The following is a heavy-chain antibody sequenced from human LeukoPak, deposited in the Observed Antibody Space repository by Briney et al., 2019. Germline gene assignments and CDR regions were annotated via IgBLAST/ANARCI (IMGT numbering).Heavy chain of an antibody. CDR1: GFTFSSYA. CDR2: LSGDGSTP. CDR3: AKRGFCPSSSNFDY. J-gene: IGHJ4*02. V-gene: IGHV3-23*01. D-gene: IGHD2-2*01. Sequence: GGSLRLSCAASGFTFSSYAMNWVRQAPGKGLEWVSTLSGDGSTPYYADSVKGRFTISRDNSKNTLFLQMNSLRAEDTAVYYCAKRGFCPSSSNFDYWGQGTLVAVSS.